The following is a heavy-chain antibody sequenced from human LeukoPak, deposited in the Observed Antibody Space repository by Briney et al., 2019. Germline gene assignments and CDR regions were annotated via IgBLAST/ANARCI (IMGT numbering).Heavy chain of an antibody. CDR1: GFTFSSYA. CDR2: ISGSGGST. CDR3: AKTRITMIVVGYFDY. J-gene: IGHJ4*02. Sequence: GGSLRLSCAASGFTFSSYAMSWVRQAPGKGLEWVSAISGSGGSTYYADSVRGRFTISRDNSKNTLYLQMNSLRAEDTAVYYCAKTRITMIVVGYFDYWGQGTLVTVSS. D-gene: IGHD3-22*01. V-gene: IGHV3-23*01.